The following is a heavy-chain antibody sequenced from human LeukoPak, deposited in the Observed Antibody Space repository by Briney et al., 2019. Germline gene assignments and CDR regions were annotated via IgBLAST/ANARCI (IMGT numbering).Heavy chain of an antibody. CDR2: IYYSGST. CDR1: GGSISSSGYY. V-gene: IGHV4-61*08. D-gene: IGHD6-13*01. J-gene: IGHJ4*02. CDR3: ARGYLDWYSSSWYVSLPFDY. Sequence: KPSETLSLTCTVSGGSISSSGYYWGWIRQPPGKGLEWIGYIYYSGSTNYNPSLKSRVTISVDTSKNQFSLKLSSVTAADTAVYYCARGYLDWYSSSWYVSLPFDYWGQGTLVTVSS.